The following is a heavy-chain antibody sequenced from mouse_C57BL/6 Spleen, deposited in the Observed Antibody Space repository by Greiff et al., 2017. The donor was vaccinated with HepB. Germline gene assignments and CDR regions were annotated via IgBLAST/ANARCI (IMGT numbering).Heavy chain of an antibody. CDR3: ARSDQIITTVVATRAAMDY. CDR2: IDPSDSYT. Sequence: QVQLQQPGAELVMPGASVKLSCKASGYTFTSYWMHWVKQRPGQGLEWIGEIDPSDSYTNYNQKIKGKSTLTVDKSTSTAYMQLSSLTSEDSAVYDCARSDQIITTVVATRAAMDYWGQGTSVTVSS. D-gene: IGHD1-1*01. CDR1: GYTFTSYW. J-gene: IGHJ4*01. V-gene: IGHV1-69*01.